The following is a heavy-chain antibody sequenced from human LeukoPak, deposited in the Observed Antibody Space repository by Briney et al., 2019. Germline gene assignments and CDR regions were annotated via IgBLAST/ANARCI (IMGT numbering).Heavy chain of an antibody. V-gene: IGHV4-61*02. CDR3: ARVQSSSWYGRWFDP. J-gene: IGHJ5*02. CDR2: IYTSGST. CDR1: GGSISSGSYY. D-gene: IGHD6-13*01. Sequence: PSETLSLACTVSGGSISSGSYYWSWIRQPAGTGLEWIGRIYTSGSTNYDPSLKSRVTMSVDTSKNQFSLKLSSVTAADTAVYYCARVQSSSWYGRWFDPWGQGTLVTVSS.